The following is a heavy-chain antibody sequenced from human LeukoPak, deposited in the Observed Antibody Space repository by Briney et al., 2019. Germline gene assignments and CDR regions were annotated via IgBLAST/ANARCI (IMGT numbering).Heavy chain of an antibody. Sequence: GASVKVSCKASGYTFTSYGISWVRQAPGQGLEWMGWISAYNGNTNYAQKLQGRVTMTTDTSTSTAYMELRSLRSDDTAVYYCARDRVVPAGGNWFDPWGQGTLVTVSS. D-gene: IGHD2-2*01. CDR1: GYTFTSYG. CDR2: ISAYNGNT. J-gene: IGHJ5*02. CDR3: ARDRVVPAGGNWFDP. V-gene: IGHV1-18*01.